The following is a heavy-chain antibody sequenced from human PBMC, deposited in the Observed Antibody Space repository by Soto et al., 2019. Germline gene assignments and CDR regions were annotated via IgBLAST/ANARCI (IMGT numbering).Heavy chain of an antibody. CDR2: VSGNGGTT. J-gene: IGHJ4*02. D-gene: IGHD3-10*01. Sequence: PGGSLRLSCAASGFTFSSFAMSWVRQAPGKGLEWVSAVSGNGGTTYHADSVKGRFTISRDNSKNTLYLQMSSLRAEDTALYYCAKQRAGYGSGSDTFYFDFWGQGTLVTVSS. V-gene: IGHV3-23*01. CDR1: GFTFSSFA. CDR3: AKQRAGYGSGSDTFYFDF.